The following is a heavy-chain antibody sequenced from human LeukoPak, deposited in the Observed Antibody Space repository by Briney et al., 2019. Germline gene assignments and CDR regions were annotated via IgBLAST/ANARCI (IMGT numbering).Heavy chain of an antibody. CDR3: ARRVATKPKYCFDN. V-gene: IGHV4-61*08. Sequence: PSETLSLTRAVSGGSISSGGYSWSWIRQPPGKGLEWIGFIYYSGSTNYNPSLKSRVTISLDTSKNQFSLRLSSVTAADTAVYYCARRVATKPKYCFDNWGLGTLVTVST. J-gene: IGHJ4*02. CDR2: IYYSGST. D-gene: IGHD2-21*02. CDR1: GGSISSGGYS.